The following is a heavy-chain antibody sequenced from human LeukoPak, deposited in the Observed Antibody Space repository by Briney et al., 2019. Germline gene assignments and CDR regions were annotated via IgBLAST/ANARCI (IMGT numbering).Heavy chain of an antibody. D-gene: IGHD3-22*01. CDR3: ARQGRTMIVAY. CDR2: INPSGGST. CDR1: GYTFTSYY. J-gene: IGHJ4*02. Sequence: GASVKVSCKASGYTFTSYYMHWVRQAPGQGLEWMGIINPSGGSTSYAQKFQGRVTMTRDTSISTAYMELSRLRSDDTAVYYCARQGRTMIVAYWGQGTLVTVSS. V-gene: IGHV1-46*01.